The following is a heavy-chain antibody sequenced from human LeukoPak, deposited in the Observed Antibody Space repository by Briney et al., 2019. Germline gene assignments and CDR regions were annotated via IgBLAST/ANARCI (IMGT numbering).Heavy chain of an antibody. CDR1: GFTFDDYA. D-gene: IGHD4-23*01. J-gene: IGHJ4*02. CDR2: ISWNSGSI. CDR3: AKDIGRGGVNDYGGSYYFDY. V-gene: IGHV3-9*01. Sequence: GRSLRLSCAASGFTFDDYAMHWVRQAPGKGLEWVSGISWNSGSIGYADSVKGRFTISRDNAKNSLYLQMNSLRPEDTALYYCAKDIGRGGVNDYGGSYYFDYWGQGTLVTVSS.